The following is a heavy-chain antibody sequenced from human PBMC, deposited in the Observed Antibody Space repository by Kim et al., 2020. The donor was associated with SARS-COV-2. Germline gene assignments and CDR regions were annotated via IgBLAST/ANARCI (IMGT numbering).Heavy chain of an antibody. CDR1: GFSFSEWW. CDR2: SDNDRTTT. CDR3: TKGPS. J-gene: IGHJ4*02. V-gene: IGHV3-74*01. Sequence: GGSLRLSCAASGFSFSEWWMDWVRQAPGKGPECVSRSDNDRTTTLYADSVKGRFTIARDNSKNTLYLQMTCLRADDTGVYYCTKGPSGGQGTLVTASS.